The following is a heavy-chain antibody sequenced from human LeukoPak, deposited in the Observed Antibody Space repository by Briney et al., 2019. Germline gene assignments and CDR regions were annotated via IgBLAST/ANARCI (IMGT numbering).Heavy chain of an antibody. CDR2: IRQDGSVN. CDR3: ARDRTVLLPYSSSWYRGAIDY. Sequence: GGSLRLSCEASGFTFSSYWMSWVRQAPGKGLEWVATIRQDGSVNHYVDSVKGRFTVSRDNAKNSLYLQMNSLRAEDTAVYYCARDRTVLLPYSSSWYRGAIDYWGQGTLVTVSS. D-gene: IGHD6-13*01. CDR1: GFTFSSYW. V-gene: IGHV3-7*03. J-gene: IGHJ4*02.